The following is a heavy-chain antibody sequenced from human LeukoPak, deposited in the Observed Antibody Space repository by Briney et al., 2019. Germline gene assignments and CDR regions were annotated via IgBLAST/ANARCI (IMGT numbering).Heavy chain of an antibody. CDR1: GFTFSSYW. CDR3: ARDLGGYSYGSHFDY. D-gene: IGHD5-18*01. J-gene: IGHJ4*02. V-gene: IGHV3-74*01. Sequence: GGSLRLSCAASGFTFSSYWMHWVHQAPGKGLVWVSRINSDGSSTSYADSVKGRFTISRDNAKNTLYLQMNSLRAEDTAVYYCARDLGGYSYGSHFDYWGQGTLVTVSS. CDR2: INSDGSST.